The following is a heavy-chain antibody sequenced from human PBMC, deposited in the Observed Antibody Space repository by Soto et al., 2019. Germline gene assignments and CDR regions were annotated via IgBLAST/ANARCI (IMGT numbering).Heavy chain of an antibody. V-gene: IGHV1-69*02. Sequence: SVKVSCKASGGTFSSYTISWVRQAPGQGLEWMGRIIPILGIANYAQKFQGRVTITADKSTSTAYMELGSLRSEDTAVYYCARMDCSGGSCYFSRWFDPWGQGTLVTVSS. J-gene: IGHJ5*02. CDR1: GGTFSSYT. CDR2: IIPILGIA. D-gene: IGHD2-15*01. CDR3: ARMDCSGGSCYFSRWFDP.